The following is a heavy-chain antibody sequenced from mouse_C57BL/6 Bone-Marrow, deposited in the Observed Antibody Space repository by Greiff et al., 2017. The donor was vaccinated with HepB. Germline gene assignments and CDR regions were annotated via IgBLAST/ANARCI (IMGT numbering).Heavy chain of an antibody. CDR3: TRGGYGNYYYFDY. Sequence: EVQGVESGEGLVKPGGSLKLSCAASGFTFSSYAMSWVRQTPEKRLEWVAYISSGGDYIYYADTVKGRFTISRDNARNTLYLQMSSLKSEDTAMYYCTRGGYGNYYYFDYWGQGTTLTVSS. J-gene: IGHJ2*01. CDR1: GFTFSSYA. D-gene: IGHD2-10*02. CDR2: ISSGGDYI. V-gene: IGHV5-9-1*02.